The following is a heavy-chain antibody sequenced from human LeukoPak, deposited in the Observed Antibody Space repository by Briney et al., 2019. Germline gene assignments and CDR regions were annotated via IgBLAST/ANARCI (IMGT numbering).Heavy chain of an antibody. CDR2: ISASGTTT. Sequence: GGSLRLSCAGSGFTFTNHAMNWVRQAPGKGLEWVSGISASGTTTFYPGSVKGRLTISRDNSKSTLYLQMNSLRDEDTAVYYCARDRVGDWTIFGVNYYYGMDVWGQGTTVTVSS. D-gene: IGHD3-3*01. J-gene: IGHJ6*02. V-gene: IGHV3-23*01. CDR1: GFTFTNHA. CDR3: ARDRVGDWTIFGVNYYYGMDV.